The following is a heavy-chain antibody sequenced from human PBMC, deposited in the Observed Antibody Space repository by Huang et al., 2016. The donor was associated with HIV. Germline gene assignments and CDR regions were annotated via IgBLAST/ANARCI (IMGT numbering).Heavy chain of an antibody. CDR3: ARDRDFYDSSGYWGFNYFDY. J-gene: IGHJ4*02. Sequence: QVQLVQSGAEVKKPGASVKVSCKASGYAFTSYYMHWVRQAPGQGLEWMGIINPSDGSTSDAPKVQARVTTTRDTSTNTVFMELSSLRSEDTAVYYCARDRDFYDSSGYWGFNYFDYWGQGTLVTVSS. V-gene: IGHV1-46*01. CDR1: GYAFTSYY. CDR2: INPSDGST. D-gene: IGHD3-22*01.